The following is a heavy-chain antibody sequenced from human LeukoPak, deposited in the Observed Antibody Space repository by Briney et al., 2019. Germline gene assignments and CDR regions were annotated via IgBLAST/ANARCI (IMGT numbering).Heavy chain of an antibody. J-gene: IGHJ3*02. D-gene: IGHD4-17*01. CDR2: ISYIGTT. V-gene: IGHV4-59*11. CDR1: DDSFSSHY. Sequence: PSETQSLTCAVSDDSFSSHYWTWIRQPPGKGLEWIGYISYIGTTNISPSLKSRVTLSIDTSKNQFSLKLSSVTAADTAVYYCARDLVTVTKGFDIWGQGTMVSVSS. CDR3: ARDLVTVTKGFDI.